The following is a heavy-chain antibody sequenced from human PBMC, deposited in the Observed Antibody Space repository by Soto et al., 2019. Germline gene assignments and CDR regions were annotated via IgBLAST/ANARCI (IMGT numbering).Heavy chain of an antibody. V-gene: IGHV3-13*01. Sequence: PGGSLRLSCAASGFTFNNYDMHWVRQATGKGLEWVAVIGAAGDTHYPGSVKGRFTISRENGKNSVYLQVNSLRAGDTAIYYCARDSGYDLTQPGMDVWGQGTTVTISS. CDR1: GFTFNNYD. J-gene: IGHJ6*02. CDR3: ARDSGYDLTQPGMDV. CDR2: IGAAGDT. D-gene: IGHD5-12*01.